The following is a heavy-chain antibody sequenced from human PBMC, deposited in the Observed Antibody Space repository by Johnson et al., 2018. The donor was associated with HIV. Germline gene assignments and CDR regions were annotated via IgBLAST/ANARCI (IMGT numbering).Heavy chain of an antibody. J-gene: IGHJ3*02. CDR1: GFTFSTYA. CDR2: ISYDGSSK. Sequence: QVQVVESGGGVVQPGRSLRLSCAASGFTFSTYAMHWVRQAPGKGLEWVAVISYDGSSKYYADSVKGRFTISRDNSKNTLDLQMNSLRAEDTAVYHCAKPAGGGIAARNAFDIWGQGTMVTVSS. CDR3: AKPAGGGIAARNAFDI. D-gene: IGHD6-6*01. V-gene: IGHV3-30*18.